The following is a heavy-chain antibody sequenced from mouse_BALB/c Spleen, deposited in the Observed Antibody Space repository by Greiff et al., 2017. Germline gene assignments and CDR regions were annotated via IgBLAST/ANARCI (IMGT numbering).Heavy chain of an antibody. J-gene: IGHJ2*01. Sequence: EVKLMESGAELVKPGASVKLSCTASGFNIKDTYMHWVKQRPEQGLEWIGRIDPANGNTKYDPKFQGKATITADTSSNTAYLQLSSLTSEDTAVYYCARSGLFDYWGQGTTLTVSS. CDR1: GFNIKDTY. V-gene: IGHV14-3*02. D-gene: IGHD3-1*01. CDR2: IDPANGNT. CDR3: ARSGLFDY.